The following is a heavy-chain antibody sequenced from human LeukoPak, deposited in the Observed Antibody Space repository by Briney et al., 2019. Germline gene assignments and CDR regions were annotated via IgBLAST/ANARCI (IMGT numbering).Heavy chain of an antibody. CDR2: IYYSGST. CDR1: GGSISSSSYY. V-gene: IGHV4-39*01. D-gene: IGHD1-26*01. CDR3: ARQYSGSYLGNDY. Sequence: SETLSLTCTVSGGSISSSSYYWGWIRQPPGKGLEWIGSIYYSGSTYYNPSLKSRVTISVDTSKNQFSLKLSSVTAADTAAYYCARQYSGSYLGNDYWGQGTLVTVSS. J-gene: IGHJ4*02.